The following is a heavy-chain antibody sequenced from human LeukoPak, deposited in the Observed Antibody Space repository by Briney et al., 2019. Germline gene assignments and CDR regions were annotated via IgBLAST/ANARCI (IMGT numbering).Heavy chain of an antibody. CDR2: MNPNSGNT. V-gene: IGHV1-8*03. D-gene: IGHD4-23*01. CDR1: GYTFTSYD. J-gene: IGHJ4*02. Sequence: ASVKVSCKASGYTFTSYDINWVRQATGQGLEWMGWMNPNSGNTGYAQKFQGRVTITRNTSISTAYMERSSLRSEDKAVYYCARRWSYYFDYWGQGTLVTVSS. CDR3: ARRWSYYFDY.